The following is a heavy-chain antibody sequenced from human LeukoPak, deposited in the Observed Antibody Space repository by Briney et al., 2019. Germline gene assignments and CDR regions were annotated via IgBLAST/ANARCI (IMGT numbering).Heavy chain of an antibody. Sequence: GGSLRLLCAASGFPYDDYAMLWLRQAPGKGLVGVSGISWSSGRIGYVDSVKGRFTMSRDNAKNSLYLQMNSLRAEDIALYYCAKASPQYSSGWYGRVLYCFDYWGQGTLVTVSS. CDR1: GFPYDDYA. CDR2: ISWSSGRI. J-gene: IGHJ4*02. D-gene: IGHD6-19*01. V-gene: IGHV3-9*03. CDR3: AKASPQYSSGWYGRVLYCFDY.